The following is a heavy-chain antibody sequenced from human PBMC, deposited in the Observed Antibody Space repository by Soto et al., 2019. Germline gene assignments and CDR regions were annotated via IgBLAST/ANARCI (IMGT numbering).Heavy chain of an antibody. V-gene: IGHV4-59*01. CDR2: IYYSGST. D-gene: IGHD6-25*01. Sequence: SETLSLTCTVSGGSISSYYWSWIRQPPGKGLEWIGYIYYSGSTNYNPSLKSRVTISVDTSKNQFSLKLSSVTAADTAVYYCARAPPLLYSGGCYYFDSGGREPRATVPS. CDR3: ARAPPLLYSGGCYYFDS. J-gene: IGHJ4*02. CDR1: GGSISSYY.